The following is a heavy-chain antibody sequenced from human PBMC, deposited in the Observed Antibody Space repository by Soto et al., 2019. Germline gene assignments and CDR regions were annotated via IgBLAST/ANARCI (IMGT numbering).Heavy chain of an antibody. Sequence: EVQLMESGGGLVKPGGSLRLSCAASGFTFSIYTMNWVHQAPGKGLEWVSSISPSSDYIYYADSLKGRFTISRDNTKNSLYLQMNSLGVEDTAVYYCARGHIVVLPAASRAYYYGLDVWGQGTTVTVSS. CDR3: ARGHIVVLPAASRAYYYGLDV. J-gene: IGHJ6*02. CDR2: ISPSSDYI. D-gene: IGHD2-2*01. V-gene: IGHV3-21*01. CDR1: GFTFSIYT.